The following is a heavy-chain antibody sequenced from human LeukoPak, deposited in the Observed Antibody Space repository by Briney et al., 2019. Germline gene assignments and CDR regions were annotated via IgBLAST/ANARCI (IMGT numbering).Heavy chain of an antibody. CDR1: GYSFTTYW. V-gene: IGHV5-51*01. Sequence: GESLKISCKGSGYSFTTYWIGWVRQMPGKGLEWMGIIYPGDSDTRYSPSFQGQVTISADKSISTAYLQWGSLKASDTAMYYCARRGLYCSGGSCSNWFDPWGQGTLVTVSS. J-gene: IGHJ5*02. CDR2: IYPGDSDT. D-gene: IGHD2-15*01. CDR3: ARRGLYCSGGSCSNWFDP.